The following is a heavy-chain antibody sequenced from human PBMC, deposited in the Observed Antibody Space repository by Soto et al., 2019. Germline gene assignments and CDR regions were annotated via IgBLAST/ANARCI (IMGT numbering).Heavy chain of an antibody. CDR3: ARGNYDILTGPFDY. CDR2: IIPIFGTA. D-gene: IGHD3-9*01. Sequence: SVKVSCKASGGTFSSYAISWVRQAPGQRLEWMGGIIPIFGTANYAQKFQGRVTITADESTSTAYMELSSLRSEDTAVYYCARGNYDILTGPFDYWGQGTLVTVSS. CDR1: GGTFSSYA. J-gene: IGHJ4*02. V-gene: IGHV1-69*13.